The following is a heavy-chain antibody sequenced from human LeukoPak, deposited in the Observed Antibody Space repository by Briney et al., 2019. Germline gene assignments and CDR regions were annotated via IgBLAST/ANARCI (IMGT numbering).Heavy chain of an antibody. Sequence: SETLSLTCAVYGGSFSGYYWSWIRQPPGKGLEWIGEINHSGSTNYNPSLKSRVTISVDTSKNQFSLKLSSVTAADTAVYYCARWITHYDFWSGYNWFDPWGQGTLVTVSS. V-gene: IGHV4-34*01. CDR2: INHSGST. J-gene: IGHJ5*02. CDR1: GGSFSGYY. CDR3: ARWITHYDFWSGYNWFDP. D-gene: IGHD3-3*01.